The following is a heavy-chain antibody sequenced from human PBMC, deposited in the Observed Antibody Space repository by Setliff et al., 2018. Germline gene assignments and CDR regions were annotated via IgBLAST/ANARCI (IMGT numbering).Heavy chain of an antibody. CDR3: ARGGTFRYFDF. Sequence: PSETLSLTCTVSDGSLSTYYWSWIRQPPGKGLEFIGYVYYSGTANYSPSLRSRLTISVDTSKNQFSLKLRSVTAADTAVYYCARGGTFRYFDFWVQGAPVTVS. D-gene: IGHD5-12*01. CDR2: VYYSGTA. CDR1: DGSLSTYY. J-gene: IGHJ4*02. V-gene: IGHV4-59*01.